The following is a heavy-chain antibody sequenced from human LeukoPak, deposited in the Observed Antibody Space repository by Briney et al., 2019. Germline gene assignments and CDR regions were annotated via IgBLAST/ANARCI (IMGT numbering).Heavy chain of an antibody. CDR1: GGTFNNYA. CDR3: ARVTHTELSTWFDP. CDR2: IIPIFGSS. D-gene: IGHD5-18*01. V-gene: IGHV1-69*13. J-gene: IGHJ5*02. Sequence: SVKVSCKASGGTFNNYAINWVRQAPGQGLEWMGGIIPIFGSSNYAQKFQGRVTITADESTTTAYMELSSLRSEDTAVYYCARVTHTELSTWFDPWGQGALVTVSS.